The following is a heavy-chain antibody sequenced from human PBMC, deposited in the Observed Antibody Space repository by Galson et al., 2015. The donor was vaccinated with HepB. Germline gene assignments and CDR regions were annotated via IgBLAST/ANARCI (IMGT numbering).Heavy chain of an antibody. CDR2: IYSGGST. CDR3: ASEFRRVGATTGSY. D-gene: IGHD1-26*01. V-gene: IGHV3-66*01. J-gene: IGHJ4*02. CDR1: GFTVSSNY. Sequence: SLRLSCAASGFTVSSNYMSWVRPAPGKGLEWVSVIYSGGSTYYADSVKGRFTISRDNSKNTLYLQMNSLRAEDTAVYYCASEFRRVGATTGSYWGQGTLVTVSS.